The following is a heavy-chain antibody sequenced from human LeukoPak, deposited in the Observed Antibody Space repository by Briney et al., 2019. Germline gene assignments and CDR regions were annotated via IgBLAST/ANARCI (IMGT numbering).Heavy chain of an antibody. CDR3: ARGSGWFYFDY. CDR2: IYSDGRT. V-gene: IGHV3-53*01. J-gene: IGHJ4*02. D-gene: IGHD6-19*01. CDR1: TFIVSSSH. Sequence: GGSLRLSCAASTFIVSSSHMTWVRQTPGKGLEWVSVIYSDGRTFYADSVKGRFTISRDNSRNTLYLQMNSLRAEDTAVYYCARGSGWFYFDYWGQGTLVTVSS.